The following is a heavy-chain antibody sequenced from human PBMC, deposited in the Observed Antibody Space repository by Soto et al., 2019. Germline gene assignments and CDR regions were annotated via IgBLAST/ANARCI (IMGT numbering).Heavy chain of an antibody. Sequence: VQLMQSGAEVKQPGSSVKVSCKASGGTFSSHSINWVRQAPGQGLEWMGGIITLFGTANYAQNFQVRVTITADQTTSKAYMELNSLRSDDPAVYYCAREVGYGDFYAALLDWGQGTLVTVSS. D-gene: IGHD4-17*01. CDR2: IITLFGTA. CDR1: GGTFSSHS. J-gene: IGHJ4*02. V-gene: IGHV1-69*01. CDR3: AREVGYGDFYAALLD.